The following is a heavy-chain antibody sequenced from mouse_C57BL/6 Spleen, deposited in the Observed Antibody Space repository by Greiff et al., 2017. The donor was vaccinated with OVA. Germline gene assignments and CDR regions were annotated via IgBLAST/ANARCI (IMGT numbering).Heavy chain of an antibody. CDR3: ARGGDYDEFAY. CDR2: IDPSDSET. CDR1: GYTFTSYW. D-gene: IGHD2-4*01. V-gene: IGHV1-52*01. J-gene: IGHJ3*01. Sequence: VQLQQPGAELVRPGSSVKLSCKASGYTFTSYWMHWVKQRPIQGLEWIGNIDPSDSETHYNQKFKDKATLTVEKSSSTAYMQLSSLTSEDSAVYYCARGGDYDEFAYWGQGTLVTVSA.